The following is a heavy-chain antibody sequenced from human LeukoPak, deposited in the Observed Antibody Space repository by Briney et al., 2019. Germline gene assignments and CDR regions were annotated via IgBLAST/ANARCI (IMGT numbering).Heavy chain of an antibody. Sequence: SETLSLTCAVYGGAFRGYYWSWIRQPPGKALEWIGEINHSGSTNYNPSLKSRVTISVDTSKNQFSLKLSSVTAADTAVYYCARGRYCSSTSCYVYYFDYWGQGTLVTVSS. V-gene: IGHV4-34*01. CDR3: ARGRYCSSTSCYVYYFDY. CDR1: GGAFRGYY. D-gene: IGHD2-2*01. CDR2: INHSGST. J-gene: IGHJ4*02.